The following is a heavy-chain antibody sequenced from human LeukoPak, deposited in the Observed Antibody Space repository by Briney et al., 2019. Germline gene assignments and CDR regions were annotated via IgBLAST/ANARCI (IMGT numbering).Heavy chain of an antibody. V-gene: IGHV3-11*01. CDR1: DFSFITYA. CDR3: AREQWLRTGAFDI. CDR2: ISSSGRTI. D-gene: IGHD5-12*01. Sequence: NPGGSLRLSCAASDFSFITYAMSWIRQAPGKGLEWVSYISSSGRTIYYADSVKGRFTISRDNAKNSLYLQMNSLRAEDTAVYYCAREQWLRTGAFDIWGQGTMVTVSS. J-gene: IGHJ3*02.